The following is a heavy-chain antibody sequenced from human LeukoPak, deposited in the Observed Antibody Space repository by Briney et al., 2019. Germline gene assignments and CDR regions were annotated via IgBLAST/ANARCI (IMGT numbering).Heavy chain of an antibody. CDR2: ISRSGGNS. CDR3: AKAGRIAVAGTLFDY. J-gene: IGHJ4*02. V-gene: IGHV3-23*01. Sequence: GGSLRLSCEASGFTQNAMGWVRQAPGKGLEWVASISRSGGNSHYADSVKGRFAISRDNAKNSLYLQMNSLRAEDTAVYYCAKAGRIAVAGTLFDYWGQGTLVTVSS. D-gene: IGHD6-19*01. CDR1: GFTQNA.